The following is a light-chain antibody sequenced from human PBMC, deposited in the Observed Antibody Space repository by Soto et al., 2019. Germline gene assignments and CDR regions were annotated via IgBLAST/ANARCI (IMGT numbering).Light chain of an antibody. V-gene: IGLV1-47*02. Sequence: QSVLTQPPSASGTPGQRVFISCSGSSSNIGGTNYAYWYQQLPGAAPKLLMHSNNLRPSGVPERISGSKSGTSASLAISGLRSEDEADYYCAAWDDSLSGYVFGIGTKVTVL. CDR1: SSNIGGTNY. J-gene: IGLJ1*01. CDR2: SNN. CDR3: AAWDDSLSGYV.